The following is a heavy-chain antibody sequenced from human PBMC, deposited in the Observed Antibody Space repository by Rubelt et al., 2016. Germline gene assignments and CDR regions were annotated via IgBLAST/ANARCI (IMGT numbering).Heavy chain of an antibody. CDR3: ARHPHNGSYYHYYCDY. Sequence: EVQLVQSGAEVKKPGEYLKIYCKGSGYSFTSYWIGWVRQMPGKGLEWMGIIYPGDSDTRYSPSFKGQVTISADKSISTASLHVSSLKALDSALNYCARHPHNGSYYHYYCDYWGQGTLATVTS. J-gene: IGHJ4*02. V-gene: IGHV5-51*01. D-gene: IGHD3-10*01. CDR1: GYSFTSYW. CDR2: IYPGDSDT.